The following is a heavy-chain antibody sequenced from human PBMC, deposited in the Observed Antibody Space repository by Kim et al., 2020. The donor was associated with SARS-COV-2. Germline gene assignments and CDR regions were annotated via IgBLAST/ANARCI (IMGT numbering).Heavy chain of an antibody. CDR3: TRHLVPGGADY. V-gene: IGHV3-9*01. CDR2: LSLDSDRI. Sequence: GGSLGLSCEMSGFKFERFAVHWVRQPPGKGLEWVSGLSLDSDRIGYADSVKGRFTVSRDKAKDTLYLQMDSLRIEDTAFYYCTRHLVPGGADYWGQGTLVTVSS. CDR1: GFKFERFA. D-gene: IGHD6-6*01. J-gene: IGHJ4*02.